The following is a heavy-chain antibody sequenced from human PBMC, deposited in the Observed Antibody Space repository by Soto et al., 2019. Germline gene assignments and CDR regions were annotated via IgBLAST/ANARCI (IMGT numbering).Heavy chain of an antibody. Sequence: SQTPSLTCDISGDSVSSTSSIWNWIRQSPSRGLEWLGRTYYRSKWHTDYAVSVRGRITINPDTPKNQFFLQLSSVTPDDTAVYFCARDLHGTYYYDSWGQGTLVTVSS. CDR1: GDSVSSTSSI. D-gene: IGHD1-1*01. CDR3: ARDLHGTYYYDS. V-gene: IGHV6-1*01. J-gene: IGHJ4*02. CDR2: TYYRSKWHT.